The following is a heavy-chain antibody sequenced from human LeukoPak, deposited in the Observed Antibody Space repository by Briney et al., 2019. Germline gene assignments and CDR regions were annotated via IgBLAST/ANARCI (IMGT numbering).Heavy chain of an antibody. CDR2: INSDGSIT. CDR1: GFTFSSYW. Sequence: GGSLRLSCAASGFTFSSYWMNWVRHAPGKGLVWVSRINSDGSITGNADFVKGRFTISRDNAKNTLYLQMSSLRAEDTAVYYCGRETSGGFDYWGQGTLVTVSS. CDR3: GRETSGGFDY. D-gene: IGHD2-15*01. J-gene: IGHJ4*02. V-gene: IGHV3-74*01.